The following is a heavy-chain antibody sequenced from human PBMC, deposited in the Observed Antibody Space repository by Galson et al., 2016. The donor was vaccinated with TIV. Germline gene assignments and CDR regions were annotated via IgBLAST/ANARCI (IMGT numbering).Heavy chain of an antibody. CDR1: GFTFSTYW. Sequence: SLRLSCAVSGFTFSTYWMSWVRQTPGRGLEWVAVISYDGVNTQYGDSVKGRFTISRDNSKKTVYVQMNSLRVEDTAVYYCAKDLSYGYSPPYYFEFWGQGTVVTVSS. D-gene: IGHD5-18*01. V-gene: IGHV3-30*18. CDR3: AKDLSYGYSPPYYFEF. CDR2: ISYDGVNT. J-gene: IGHJ4*02.